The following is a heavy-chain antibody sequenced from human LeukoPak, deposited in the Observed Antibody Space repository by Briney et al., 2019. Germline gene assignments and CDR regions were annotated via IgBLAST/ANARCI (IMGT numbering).Heavy chain of an antibody. V-gene: IGHV3-23*01. Sequence: GGSLRLSCAASGFTFSSYAMSWVRQAPGKGLEWVSAISGSGVSTYYADSVKGRFTISRDNSKNTLYLQMNSLRAEDTDVYYGAKPDRGRSGTSWCPGYWGQGTLVTVSS. CDR2: ISGSGVST. J-gene: IGHJ4*02. CDR3: AKPDRGRSGTSWCPGY. CDR1: GFTFSSYA. D-gene: IGHD2-2*01.